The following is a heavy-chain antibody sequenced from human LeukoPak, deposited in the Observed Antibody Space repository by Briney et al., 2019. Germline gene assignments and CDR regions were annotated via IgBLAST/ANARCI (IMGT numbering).Heavy chain of an antibody. J-gene: IGHJ6*02. CDR1: GGSISSYY. D-gene: IGHD3-16*01. CDR2: IYYSGST. CDR3: ARHCLGELGRYGMDV. V-gene: IGHV4-59*08. Sequence: RTSETLSLTCTVSGGSISSYYWSWIRQPPGKGLEWIGYIYYSGSTNYNPSLKSRVTISVDTSKNQFSLKLSSVTAADTAVYYCARHCLGELGRYGMDVWGQGTTVTVSS.